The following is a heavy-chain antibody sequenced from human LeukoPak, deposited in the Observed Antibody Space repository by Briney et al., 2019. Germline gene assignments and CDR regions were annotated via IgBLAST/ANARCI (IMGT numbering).Heavy chain of an antibody. J-gene: IGHJ6*02. CDR1: GYTFTSYD. CDR3: ARDPGRRITIFGVVMGVGMDV. D-gene: IGHD3-3*01. CDR2: MNPNSGNT. V-gene: IGHV1-8*01. Sequence: GASVKVSCKASGYTFTSYDINWVRQATGQGLEWMGWMNPNSGNTGYAQKFQGRVTMTRNTSISTAYMELSRLGSDDTAVYYCARDPGRRITIFGVVMGVGMDVWGQGTTVTVSS.